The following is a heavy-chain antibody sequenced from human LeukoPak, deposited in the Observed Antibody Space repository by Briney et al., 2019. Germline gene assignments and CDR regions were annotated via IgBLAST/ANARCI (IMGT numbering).Heavy chain of an antibody. V-gene: IGHV4-4*07. CDR2: IYTSGSTNS. Sequence: SSETLSLTCTVSGGSIRSYYWSWIRQPAGKGLEWIGRIYTSGSTNSNYNPSLKSRVTMSVDTSKNQFSLKLSSVTAADTAVYYCARAAGRGSTSGLDFDYWGQGTLVTVSS. CDR1: GGSIRSYY. D-gene: IGHD2-2*01. CDR3: ARAAGRGSTSGLDFDY. J-gene: IGHJ4*02.